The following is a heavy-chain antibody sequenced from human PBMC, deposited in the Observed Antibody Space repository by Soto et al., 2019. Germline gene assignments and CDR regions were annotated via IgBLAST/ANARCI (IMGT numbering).Heavy chain of an antibody. CDR3: ARVGHSGYYYQGWFDP. V-gene: IGHV3-33*01. D-gene: IGHD3-22*01. CDR1: GFTFSSYG. J-gene: IGHJ5*02. Sequence: QVQLVESGGGVVQPGRSLRLSCAASGFTFSSYGVHWVRQAPGKGLEWVAVIWYDGSNKYYADSVKGRFTISRDNSKNTLYLQMNSLRAEDTAVYYCARVGHSGYYYQGWFDPWGQGTLVTVSS. CDR2: IWYDGSNK.